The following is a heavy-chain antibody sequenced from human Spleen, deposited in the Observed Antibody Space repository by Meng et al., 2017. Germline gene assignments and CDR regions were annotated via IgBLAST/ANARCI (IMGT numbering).Heavy chain of an antibody. CDR1: GYTFTGYY. V-gene: IGHV1-2*06. D-gene: IGHD4-11*01. CDR3: AREWYSDSSFDY. CDR2: INPNSGGT. J-gene: IGHJ4*02. Sequence: ASVKVSCKASGYTFTGYYMHWVRQAPGQGLEWMGRINPNSGGTNYAQKFQGRVTMTRDTSISTAYMELSRLRSDDTAVYYCAREWYSDSSFDYWGQGTLVTVSS.